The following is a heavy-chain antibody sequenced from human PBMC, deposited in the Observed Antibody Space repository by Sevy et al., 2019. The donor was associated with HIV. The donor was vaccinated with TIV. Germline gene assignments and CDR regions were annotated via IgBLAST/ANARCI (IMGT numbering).Heavy chain of an antibody. CDR1: GFTFSSYS. Sequence: GGSLRLSCAASGFTFSSYSMNWVRQAPGKGLEWVSYISSSSSTIYYADSVKGRFTISRDNAKNSLYLQMNSLRAEDTAVYYCARSGGRGYSYGYGYYGMDVWGQGTTVTVSS. D-gene: IGHD5-18*01. CDR2: ISSSSSTI. J-gene: IGHJ6*02. V-gene: IGHV3-48*01. CDR3: ARSGGRGYSYGYGYYGMDV.